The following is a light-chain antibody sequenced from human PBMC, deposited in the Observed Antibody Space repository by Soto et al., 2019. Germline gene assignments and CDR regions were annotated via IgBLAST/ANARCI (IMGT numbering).Light chain of an antibody. V-gene: IGLV2-14*01. J-gene: IGLJ1*01. CDR2: DVS. Sequence: QSALTQPASVSGSPGQSITISCTGTSSDVGGYNYVSWYQQHPGKAPKLMIYDVSNRPSGVSNRFSGSKSGNTASLTISGLQAQDEPDYYCSSYTSSSTLGVFGTGTKVTAL. CDR3: SSYTSSSTLGV. CDR1: SSDVGGYNY.